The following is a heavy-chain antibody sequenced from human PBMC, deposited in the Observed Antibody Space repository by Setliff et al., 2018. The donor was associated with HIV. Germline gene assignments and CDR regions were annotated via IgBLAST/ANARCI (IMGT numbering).Heavy chain of an antibody. J-gene: IGHJ4*02. D-gene: IGHD3-3*01. CDR3: AKDSPGDFWGGYSTPSLDS. CDR1: GFTFGSYR. CDR2: ISASGSSI. Sequence: GGSLRLSCAASGFTFGSYRMNWVRQTPGRGLEWVSFISASGSSIYYADSVKGRFTISRDNSKNTLYLQMNSLRAEDTAVYYCAKDSPGDFWGGYSTPSLDSWGQGTLVTVSS. V-gene: IGHV3-48*01.